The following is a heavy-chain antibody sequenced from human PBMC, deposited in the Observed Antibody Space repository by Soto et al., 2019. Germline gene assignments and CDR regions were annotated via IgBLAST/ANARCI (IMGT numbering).Heavy chain of an antibody. D-gene: IGHD6-19*01. CDR1: GFTFSSYG. V-gene: IGHV3-30*18. CDR3: AKDPSSGWYTAWFDP. Sequence: PGGSLRLSCAASGFTFSSYGMHWVRQAPGKGLEWVAVISYDGSNKYYADSVKGRFTISRDNSKNTLYLQMNSLRAEDTAVYYCAKDPSSGWYTAWFDPWGQGTLVTVSS. CDR2: ISYDGSNK. J-gene: IGHJ5*02.